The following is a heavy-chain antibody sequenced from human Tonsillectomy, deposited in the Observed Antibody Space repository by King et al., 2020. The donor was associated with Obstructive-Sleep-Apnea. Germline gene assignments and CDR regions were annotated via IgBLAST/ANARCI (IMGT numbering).Heavy chain of an antibody. Sequence: VQLVESGGGLVQPGGSLRLSCAASGFTFSSYAMSWVRQAPGKGLEWVSTISGSGGSTYYADSVKGRFTISRDNSENTLYLQMNSLKAEDTAVYYCAKTQRSYYDTSGYWRDAFDIWGLGTMVTVSS. CDR3: AKTQRSYYDTSGYWRDAFDI. V-gene: IGHV3-23*04. D-gene: IGHD3-22*01. CDR1: GFTFSSYA. J-gene: IGHJ3*02. CDR2: ISGSGGST.